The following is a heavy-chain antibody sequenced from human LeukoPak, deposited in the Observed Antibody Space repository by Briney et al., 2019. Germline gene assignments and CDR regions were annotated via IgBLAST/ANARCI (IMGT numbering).Heavy chain of an antibody. CDR1: GFTFSNAW. Sequence: GGSLRLSCAASGFTFSNAWMSWVRQAPGKGLEWVGRIKSKTGGGTTDYAAPVKGRFTISRDDSKNTLYLQMNSLKTEDTAVYYCTTDSVYYGSGSYDYWGRGTLVTVSS. V-gene: IGHV3-15*01. CDR3: TTDSVYYGSGSYDY. CDR2: IKSKTGGGTT. J-gene: IGHJ4*02. D-gene: IGHD3-10*01.